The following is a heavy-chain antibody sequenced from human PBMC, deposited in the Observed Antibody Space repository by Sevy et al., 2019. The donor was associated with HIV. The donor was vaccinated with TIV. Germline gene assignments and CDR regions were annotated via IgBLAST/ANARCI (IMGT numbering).Heavy chain of an antibody. V-gene: IGHV3-15*01. Sequence: GGSLRLSCAASGFTFSNAWMSWVRQAPGKGLEWVGRIKSKTDGGTTDYAAPVKGRFTISRDDSKNTLYLQMNSLKTEDTAVYYCTTEASRFLEWLSLGDAFDIWGQGTMVTVSS. J-gene: IGHJ3*02. CDR1: GFTFSNAW. CDR2: IKSKTDGGTT. D-gene: IGHD3-3*01. CDR3: TTEASRFLEWLSLGDAFDI.